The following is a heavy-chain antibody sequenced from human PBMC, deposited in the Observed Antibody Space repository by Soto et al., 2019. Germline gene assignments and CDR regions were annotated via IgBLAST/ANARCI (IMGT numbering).Heavy chain of an antibody. CDR3: ATEGTSGLYYFDY. V-gene: IGHV3-23*01. Sequence: PGGSLRLSFAASGFTFSNYAISWFRQAPGKGLEWVSIISGSGDTSYYADSVKGRFTTSRDNSRNTLYLQLNSLRAEDSAKYYCATEGTSGLYYFDYWGPGTLVTVSS. CDR2: ISGSGDTS. D-gene: IGHD6-19*01. J-gene: IGHJ4*02. CDR1: GFTFSNYA.